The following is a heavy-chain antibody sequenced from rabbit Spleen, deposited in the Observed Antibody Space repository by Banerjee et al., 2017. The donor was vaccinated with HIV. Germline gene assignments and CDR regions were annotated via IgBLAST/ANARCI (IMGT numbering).Heavy chain of an antibody. J-gene: IGHJ4*01. CDR2: IYAGSSGST. Sequence: QEQLEESGGDLVKPEGSLTLTCKASGFSFSNGYVMCWVRQAPGKGLEWIACIYAGSSGSTYSATWAKGRFTISKTSSTTVPLQMTSLTAADTATYFCARGSAAMTMVITGYYLSLWGQGTLVTVS. CDR3: ARGSAAMTMVITGYYLSL. D-gene: IGHD2-1*01. V-gene: IGHV1S45*01. CDR1: GFSFSNGYV.